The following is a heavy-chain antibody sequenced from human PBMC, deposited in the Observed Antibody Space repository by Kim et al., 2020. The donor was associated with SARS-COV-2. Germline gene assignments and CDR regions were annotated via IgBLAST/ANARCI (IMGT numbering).Heavy chain of an antibody. J-gene: IGHJ6*03. CDR3: ARRKGPRTICGVVSEPHRWYYYMDV. CDR1: GGSISSSSYY. V-gene: IGHV4-39*01. Sequence: SETLSLTCTVSGGSISSSSYYWGWIRQPPGKGLEWIGSIYYSGSTYYNPSLKSRATISVDTSKNQFSLKLSSVTAAATAVYYCARRKGPRTICGVVSEPHRWYYYMDVWGKGTTVTVSS. D-gene: IGHD3-3*01. CDR2: IYYSGST.